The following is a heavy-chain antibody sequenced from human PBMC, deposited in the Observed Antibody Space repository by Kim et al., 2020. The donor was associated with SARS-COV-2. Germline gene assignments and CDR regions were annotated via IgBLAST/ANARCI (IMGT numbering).Heavy chain of an antibody. Sequence: SETLSLTCTVSGDSISYYYCSWIRQRPGKGLELIGNVSYSGSTNYNPSLKRRVTISVDTYKNQFSLYLTSVTAAATAAYYCARSERRSSWHQFDHWGQGTLVTVSS. CDR2: VSYSGST. D-gene: IGHD6-13*01. CDR3: ARSERRSSWHQFDH. V-gene: IGHV4-59*01. J-gene: IGHJ4*02. CDR1: GDSISYYY.